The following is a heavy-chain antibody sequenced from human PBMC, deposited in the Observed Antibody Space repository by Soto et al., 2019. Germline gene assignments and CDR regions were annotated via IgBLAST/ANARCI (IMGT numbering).Heavy chain of an antibody. CDR1: GFTFSSYG. V-gene: IGHV3-33*08. CDR3: ARDGMATIPDYYGMDV. D-gene: IGHD5-12*01. Sequence: GGSLRLSCAASGFTFSSYGMHWVRQAPGKGLEWVAVIWYDGSNKYYADSVKGRFTISRDNSKNTLYLQMNSLRAEDTAVYYCARDGMATIPDYYGMDVWGQGTTVTVSS. J-gene: IGHJ6*02. CDR2: IWYDGSNK.